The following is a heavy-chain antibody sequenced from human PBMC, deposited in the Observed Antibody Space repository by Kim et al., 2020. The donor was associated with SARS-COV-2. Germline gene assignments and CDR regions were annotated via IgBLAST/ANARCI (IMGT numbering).Heavy chain of an antibody. D-gene: IGHD3-22*01. CDR3: ARAPGLGTMIVVVTHFDY. Sequence: SETLSLTCTVSGGSISSGGYYWSWIRQHPGKGLEWIGYIYYSGSTSYNPSLKSRVTRSVETSKNQFSLKLSSVTAADTAVYYCARAPGLGTMIVVVTHFDYGGQETLVTVSS. CDR2: IYYSGST. J-gene: IGHJ4*02. CDR1: GGSISSGGYY. V-gene: IGHV4-31*03.